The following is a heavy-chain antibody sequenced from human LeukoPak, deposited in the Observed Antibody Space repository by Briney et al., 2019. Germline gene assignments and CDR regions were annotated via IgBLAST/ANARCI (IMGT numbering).Heavy chain of an antibody. Sequence: ASVKVSCKASGYTFTDYYIHWVRQAPGQGLEWMGWINPNSGVTNYAQKFQGRVTMTRDTSISTAYMELSRLRSDDTAVYYCARVGYDILTGYYTFDYWGQGTLVTVSS. CDR3: ARVGYDILTGYYTFDY. V-gene: IGHV1-2*02. CDR1: GYTFTDYY. CDR2: INPNSGVT. D-gene: IGHD3-9*01. J-gene: IGHJ4*02.